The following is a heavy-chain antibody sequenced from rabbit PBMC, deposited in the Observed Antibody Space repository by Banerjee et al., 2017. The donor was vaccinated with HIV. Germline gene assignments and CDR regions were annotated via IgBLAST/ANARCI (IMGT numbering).Heavy chain of an antibody. J-gene: IGHJ4*01. CDR3: ARDDSSSGLHFTL. V-gene: IGHV1S43*01. CDR2: IYTSSA. D-gene: IGHD1-1*01. CDR1: GFDFSSYY. Sequence: QEQLVESGGGLVQPGGSLKLSCKASGFDFSSYYMSWVRQAPGKGLEWIACIYTSSAYYPSWVNGRFSISKSTSLNTVDLKVTSLTAADTATYFCARDDSSSGLHFTLWGPGTLVTVS.